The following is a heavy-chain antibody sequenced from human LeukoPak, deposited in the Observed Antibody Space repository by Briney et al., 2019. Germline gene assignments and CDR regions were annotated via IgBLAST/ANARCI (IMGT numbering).Heavy chain of an antibody. CDR3: ATQSSGYYYYY. Sequence: GGSLRLSCAASGFTVSSNYMTWVRQAPGKGLEWVSVIYSGGTTYYADSVKGRYTISRDNSKNTLALQMNSLRAEDTAVYYCATQSSGYYYYYGGQETLVTVSS. J-gene: IGHJ4*02. V-gene: IGHV3-66*02. D-gene: IGHD3-22*01. CDR1: GFTVSSNY. CDR2: IYSGGTT.